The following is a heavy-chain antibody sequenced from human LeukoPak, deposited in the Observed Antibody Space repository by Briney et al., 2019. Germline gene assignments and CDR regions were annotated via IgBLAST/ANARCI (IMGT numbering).Heavy chain of an antibody. CDR1: GFTFDDYA. CDR2: ISWNSGSI. D-gene: IGHD1-26*01. V-gene: IGHV3-9*01. CDR3: AKDSDGGSYYDY. Sequence: PGGSLRLSCAASGFTFDDYAIHWVRQAPGKGLEWVSGISWNSGSIGYADSVKGRFTISRDNAKNSLYLQMNSLRAEDTALYYCAKDSDGGSYYDYWGQGTLVTVSS. J-gene: IGHJ4*02.